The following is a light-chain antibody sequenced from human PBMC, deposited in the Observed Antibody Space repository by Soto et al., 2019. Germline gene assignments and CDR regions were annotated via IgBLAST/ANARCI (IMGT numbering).Light chain of an antibody. CDR1: SSDVGGYNY. V-gene: IGLV2-14*01. Sequence: QSVLTQPASVSGSPGQSITISCTGTSSDVGGYNYVSWYQQHPGKAPKLMIYEVSNRPSGVSNRFSGSKSGNTASLTISGLQAEDEADSYCSSYTSSSTPDVFGTGTKLTVL. J-gene: IGLJ1*01. CDR3: SSYTSSSTPDV. CDR2: EVS.